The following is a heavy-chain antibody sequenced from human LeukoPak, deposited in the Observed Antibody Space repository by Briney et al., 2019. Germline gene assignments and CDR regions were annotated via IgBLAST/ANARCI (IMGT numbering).Heavy chain of an antibody. CDR3: ARTKPPCTSCLLLDY. CDR2: INPNSGGT. J-gene: IGHJ4*02. D-gene: IGHD2-2*01. CDR1: RYTFTDYY. Sequence: ASVKVSCKASRYTFTDYYIHWLRQAPGLGREWMGWINPNSGGTNYAPKFQGLVTMSSDTSITTAYMELSRLISDDTAVYYCARTKPPCTSCLLLDYWGQGTLVTVSS. V-gene: IGHV1-2*02.